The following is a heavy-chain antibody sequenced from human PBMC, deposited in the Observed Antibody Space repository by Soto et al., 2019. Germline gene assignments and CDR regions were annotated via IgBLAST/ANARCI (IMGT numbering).Heavy chain of an antibody. CDR3: ARDLGDYGDYGFAY. J-gene: IGHJ4*02. D-gene: IGHD4-17*01. CDR2: IYTSGST. V-gene: IGHV4-4*07. CDR1: GGSISGYF. Sequence: SETLSLTCTVSGGSISGYFWSWIRQPAGKGLEWIGRIYTSGSTNYNPSLKSRITMSVDTSNNQVFLKLSSVTAADTAVYYCARDLGDYGDYGFAYWGQGILVTVSS.